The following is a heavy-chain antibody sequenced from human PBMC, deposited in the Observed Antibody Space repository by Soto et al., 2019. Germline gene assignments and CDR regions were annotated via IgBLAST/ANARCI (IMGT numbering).Heavy chain of an antibody. CDR3: ARDSEYYGSGSYSLHCYSTDV. J-gene: IGHJ6*02. Sequence: PSETLSLTCTVSGGSISSGDYYWSWIRQPPGKGLEWIGYIYYSGSTYYNPSLKSRVTISVETSRNQFSLKLSSVTAADTAVYYCARDSEYYGSGSYSLHCYSTDVGGQGTTVTAS. D-gene: IGHD3-10*01. CDR1: GGSISSGDYY. V-gene: IGHV4-30-4*01. CDR2: IYYSGST.